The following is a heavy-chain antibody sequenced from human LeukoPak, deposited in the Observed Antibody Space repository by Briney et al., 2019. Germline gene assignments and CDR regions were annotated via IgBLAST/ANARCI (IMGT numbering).Heavy chain of an antibody. D-gene: IGHD3-10*01. Sequence: GGSLRLSCAASGFIFSSYWMSWVRQAPGKGLEWVANIKKDGSEKYYVDSVKGRFTISRDNAKTSLYLQMNSLRAEDTAVYYSAKGLALWFGGTYFDYWGQGTLVTVSS. CDR2: IKKDGSEK. J-gene: IGHJ4*02. CDR1: GFIFSSYW. CDR3: AKGLALWFGGTYFDY. V-gene: IGHV3-7*03.